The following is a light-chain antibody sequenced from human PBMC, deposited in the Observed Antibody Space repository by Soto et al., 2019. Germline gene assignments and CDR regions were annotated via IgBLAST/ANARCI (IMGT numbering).Light chain of an antibody. V-gene: IGKV3-15*01. CDR3: QQYNSWPPKT. Sequence: EIVMTQSPVTLSVSPGERATLSCRASQSVSSNLAWYQQKPGQAPRLLIYGASARAAGTPARFSGSGSGTEFTLTISSQQSEDFAVYYCQQYNSWPPKTFGQGTKLEIK. CDR1: QSVSSN. J-gene: IGKJ2*01. CDR2: GAS.